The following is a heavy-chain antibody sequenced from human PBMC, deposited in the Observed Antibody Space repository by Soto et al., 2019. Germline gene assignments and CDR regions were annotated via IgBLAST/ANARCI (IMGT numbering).Heavy chain of an antibody. D-gene: IGHD5-18*01. V-gene: IGHV5-51*01. CDR2: IYPGDSDT. CDR1: GYSFTSYW. CDR3: ARRALVDTAMEPPLNYYYYYGMDV. Sequence: GESLKISCKGSGYSFTSYWIGWVRQMPGKGLEWMGIIYPGDSDTRYSPSFQGQVTISADKSISTAYLQWSSLKASDTAMYYCARRALVDTAMEPPLNYYYYYGMDVWGQGTTVTVSS. J-gene: IGHJ6*02.